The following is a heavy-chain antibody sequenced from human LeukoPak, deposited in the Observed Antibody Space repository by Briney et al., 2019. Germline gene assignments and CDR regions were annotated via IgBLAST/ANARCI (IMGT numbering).Heavy chain of an antibody. J-gene: IGHJ4*02. CDR1: GFTFNEYA. CDR3: VKGRTRADS. CDR2: IRSKGSGGTI. V-gene: IGHV3-49*01. D-gene: IGHD3-3*01. Sequence: PGGSLRLSCTASGFTFNEYAMSWFRQAPGKGLEWVGFIRSKGSGGTIEYAASVKGRFTLSRDGSKSIVSLQMNSLQSEDTAVYYCVKGRTRADSWGQGTLVTVSS.